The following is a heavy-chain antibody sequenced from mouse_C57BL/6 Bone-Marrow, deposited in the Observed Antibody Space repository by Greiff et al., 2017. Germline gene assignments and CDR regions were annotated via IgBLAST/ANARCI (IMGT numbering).Heavy chain of an antibody. D-gene: IGHD1-1*01. J-gene: IGHJ1*03. CDR2: ISSGSSTI. Sequence: EVKLVESGGGLVKPGGSLKLSCAASGFTFSDYGMHWVRQAPEKGLEWVAYISSGSSTIYYADTVKGRFTISRDNAKNTLFLQVTSLRSEDTAMYYSARRGYGSKYWRYFDVWGTGTTVTVSS. CDR1: GFTFSDYG. V-gene: IGHV5-17*01. CDR3: ARRGYGSKYWRYFDV.